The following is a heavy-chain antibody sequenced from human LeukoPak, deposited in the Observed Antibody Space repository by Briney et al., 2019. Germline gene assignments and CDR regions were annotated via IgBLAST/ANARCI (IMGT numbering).Heavy chain of an antibody. J-gene: IGHJ1*01. CDR3: ARGLRSSSRFQH. D-gene: IGHD6-13*01. CDR2: INHSGST. V-gene: IGHV4-34*01. Sequence: GSLRLSCAASGFTFSNYAMSWVRQPPGKGLEWIGEINHSGSTNYNPSLKSRVTISVDTSKNQFSLKLSSVTAADTAVYYCARGLRSSSRFQHWGQGTLVTVSS. CDR1: GFTFSNYA.